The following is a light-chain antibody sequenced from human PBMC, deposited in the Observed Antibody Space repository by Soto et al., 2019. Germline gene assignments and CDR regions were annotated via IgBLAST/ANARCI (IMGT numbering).Light chain of an antibody. CDR1: QSVSSY. CDR2: DAS. CDR3: QQRSNWYT. Sequence: EIVLTQSPATLSLSPGERATLSCRASQSVSSYLAWYQQKPGQAPRLLIYDASNRDTGIQARFSGSGSGTDFTLTISSLEPEDFVVYYFQQRSNWYTFGQGTKLEIK. V-gene: IGKV3-11*01. J-gene: IGKJ2*01.